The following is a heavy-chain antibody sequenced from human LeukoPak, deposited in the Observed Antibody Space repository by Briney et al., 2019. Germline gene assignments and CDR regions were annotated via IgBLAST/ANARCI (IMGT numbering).Heavy chain of an antibody. V-gene: IGHV3-23*01. CDR1: GFTFSIYA. CDR3: AVDSGWDDYYYYGMDV. Sequence: GGSLRLSCVASGFTFSIYAVSWVRQAPGKGLEWVSAISGSGGSTYYADSVKSRFTISRDNSKNTLYLQMNSLRAEDTAVYYCAVDSGWDDYYYYGMDVWGQGTTVTVSS. J-gene: IGHJ6*02. D-gene: IGHD6-19*01. CDR2: ISGSGGST.